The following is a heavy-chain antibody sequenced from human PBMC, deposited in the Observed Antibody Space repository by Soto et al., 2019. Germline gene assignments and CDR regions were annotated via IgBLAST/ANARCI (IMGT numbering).Heavy chain of an antibody. Sequence: GGSLRLSCAASGFTFSSYSMNWVRQAPGKGLEWVSYISSSSSTIYYADSVKGRFTISRDNAKNSLYLQMNSLRAEDTAVYYCARVTTIFGVVTLFDYWGQGTLVTVSS. D-gene: IGHD3-3*01. V-gene: IGHV3-48*01. CDR2: ISSSSSTI. CDR3: ARVTTIFGVVTLFDY. J-gene: IGHJ4*02. CDR1: GFTFSSYS.